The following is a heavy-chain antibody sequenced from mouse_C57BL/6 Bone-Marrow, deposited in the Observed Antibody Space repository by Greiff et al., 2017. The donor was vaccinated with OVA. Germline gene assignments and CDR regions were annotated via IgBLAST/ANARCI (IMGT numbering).Heavy chain of an antibody. CDR2: IYPRDGST. D-gene: IGHD6-1*01. Sequence: VQVVESGPELVKPGASVKLSCKASGYTFTSYDINWVKQRPGQGLEWIGWIYPRDGSTKYNEKFKGKATLTVDTSSSTAYMELHSLTSEDSAVYFCARADEVAPDYYAMDYWGQGTSVTVSS. CDR3: ARADEVAPDYYAMDY. CDR1: GYTFTSYD. V-gene: IGHV1-85*01. J-gene: IGHJ4*01.